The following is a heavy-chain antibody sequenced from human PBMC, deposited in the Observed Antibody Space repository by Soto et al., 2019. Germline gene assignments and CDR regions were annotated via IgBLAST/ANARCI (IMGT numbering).Heavy chain of an antibody. CDR2: ISAYNGNT. J-gene: IGHJ6*02. CDR3: ARDTPVVVPAAIKGYYYYGMDV. Sequence: GASVKVSCKASGYTFTSYGISWVRQAPGQGLEWMGWISAYNGNTNYAQKLQGRVTMTTDTSTSTAYMELRSLRSDDTAVYYCARDTPVVVPAAIKGYYYYGMDVWGQGPTVTVYS. V-gene: IGHV1-18*01. CDR1: GYTFTSYG. D-gene: IGHD2-2*02.